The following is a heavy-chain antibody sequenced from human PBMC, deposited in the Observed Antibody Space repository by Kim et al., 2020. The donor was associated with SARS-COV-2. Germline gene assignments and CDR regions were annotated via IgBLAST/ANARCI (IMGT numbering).Heavy chain of an antibody. CDR3: ARGGGTTDWFDP. Sequence: YNPSTQGRVTISVDTSKNQFSLKLSCVTAADTAVYYCARGGGTTDWFDPWGQGTLVTVSS. V-gene: IGHV4-59*09. J-gene: IGHJ5*02. D-gene: IGHD1-7*01.